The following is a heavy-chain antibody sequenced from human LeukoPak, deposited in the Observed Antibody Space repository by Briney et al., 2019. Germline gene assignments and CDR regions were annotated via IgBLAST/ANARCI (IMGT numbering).Heavy chain of an antibody. D-gene: IGHD3-10*01. CDR2: IYSDGGT. Sequence: PGGSLRLSCAASGFTVSSNYMSWVRQAPGKGLEWVSVIYSDGGTYYADSVKGRFTIPRDNSKNTLYLQMNSLRAEDTAVYYCAREARGSLDYWGQGTLVTVSS. CDR3: AREARGSLDY. CDR1: GFTVSSNY. V-gene: IGHV3-53*01. J-gene: IGHJ4*02.